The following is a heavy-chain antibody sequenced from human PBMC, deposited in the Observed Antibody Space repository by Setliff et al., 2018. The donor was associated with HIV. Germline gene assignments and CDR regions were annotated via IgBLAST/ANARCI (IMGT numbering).Heavy chain of an antibody. J-gene: IGHJ3*02. V-gene: IGHV4-30-4*08. CDR1: IGSISSGDYY. Sequence: SETLSLTCSLSIGSISSGDYYWSWIRQPPGKGLEWIGYISYSGNTYYNPSLKSRVTISIDTSKNQFSLKLNSVTAADTAVYYCASLQFTYYYDSSGFGSDPFDIWGQGTMVTVSS. CDR3: ASLQFTYYYDSSGFGSDPFDI. CDR2: ISYSGNT. D-gene: IGHD3-22*01.